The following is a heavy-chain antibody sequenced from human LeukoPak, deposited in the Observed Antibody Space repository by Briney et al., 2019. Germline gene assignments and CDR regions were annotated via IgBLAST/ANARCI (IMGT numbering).Heavy chain of an antibody. J-gene: IGHJ4*02. CDR3: ASYSSWYEAHGY. V-gene: IGHV3-21*01. Sequence: GGSLRLSCAASGFTFSSYSMNWVRQSPGKGLEWVSSISSSTSYIYYADSVKGRFTISRDNAKTSLYLQMNSLRAEDTAVYYCASYSSWYEAHGYWGQGTLVTVSS. D-gene: IGHD6-13*01. CDR1: GFTFSSYS. CDR2: ISSSTSYI.